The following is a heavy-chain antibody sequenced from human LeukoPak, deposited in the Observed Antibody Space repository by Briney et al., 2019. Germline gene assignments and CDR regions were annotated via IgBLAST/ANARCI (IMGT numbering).Heavy chain of an antibody. J-gene: IGHJ4*02. V-gene: IGHV3-23*01. Sequence: PGGSLRLSCAASGFTYSSYPMSWVRQAPGKGLEGVSAISGCGGSTYFADSVKGRFTVSRDNSKNTLYLQMNSLRAEDTALYYCAKGAREAFYDFWSGSSHFDYWGQGTLVTVSS. CDR1: GFTYSSYP. CDR2: ISGCGGST. D-gene: IGHD3-3*01. CDR3: AKGAREAFYDFWSGSSHFDY.